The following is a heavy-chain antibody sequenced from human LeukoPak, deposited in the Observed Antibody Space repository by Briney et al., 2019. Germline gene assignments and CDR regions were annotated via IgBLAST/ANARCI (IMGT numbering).Heavy chain of an antibody. CDR2: IYPGDSDT. V-gene: IGHV5-51*01. Sequence: GESLKISCKGSGYSFTSYWIGWVRQMPGKGLEWMGIIYPGDSDTRYSPSFQGQVTISADKSISTAYLQWSSLKASDTAMYYCARTAKYDSSGYAAFDIWGQGTMVTVSS. CDR3: ARTAKYDSSGYAAFDI. D-gene: IGHD3-22*01. J-gene: IGHJ3*02. CDR1: GYSFTSYW.